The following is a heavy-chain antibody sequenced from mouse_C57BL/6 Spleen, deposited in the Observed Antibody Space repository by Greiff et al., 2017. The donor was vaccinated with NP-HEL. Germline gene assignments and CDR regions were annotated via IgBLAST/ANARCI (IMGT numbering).Heavy chain of an antibody. D-gene: IGHD1-1*01. CDR3: ARWGTTVDY. J-gene: IGHJ2*01. V-gene: IGHV1-19*01. CDR1: GYTFTDYY. Sequence: VQLQQSGPVLVKPGASVKMSCKASGYTFTDYYMNWVKQSHGKSLEWIGVINPYNGGTSYNQKFKGKATLTVDKSSSTAYMELNSLTSEDSAVYYCARWGTTVDYWGQGTTLTVSS. CDR2: INPYNGGT.